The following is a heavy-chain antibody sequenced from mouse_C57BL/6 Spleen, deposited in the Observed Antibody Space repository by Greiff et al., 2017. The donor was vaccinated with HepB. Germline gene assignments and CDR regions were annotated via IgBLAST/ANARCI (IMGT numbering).Heavy chain of an antibody. V-gene: IGHV1-9*01. CDR2: ILPGSGST. Sequence: VNVVESGAELMKPGASVKLSCKATGYTFTGYWIEWVKQRPGHGLEWIGEILPGSGSTNYNEKFKGKATITADTSANTAYMQLSSLTTEDSAIYYCARVTWDVGGFAYWGQGTLVTVSA. D-gene: IGHD4-1*01. CDR1: GYTFTGYW. CDR3: ARVTWDVGGFAY. J-gene: IGHJ3*01.